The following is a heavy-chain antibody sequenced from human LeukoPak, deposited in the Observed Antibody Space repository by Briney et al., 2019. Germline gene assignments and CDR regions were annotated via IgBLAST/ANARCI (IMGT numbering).Heavy chain of an antibody. CDR2: INPNSGGT. CDR3: ARAPPITRGPFDP. D-gene: IGHD3-10*01. V-gene: IGHV1-2*02. CDR1: GYTFTGYY. J-gene: IGHJ5*02. Sequence: ASVKVSCKASGYTFTGYYMRWVRQAPGQGLEWMGWINPNSGGTIYAQKFQGRVTMTRDTSISTVYMELSRLRSDDTAVYYCARAPPITRGPFDPWGQGTLVTVSS.